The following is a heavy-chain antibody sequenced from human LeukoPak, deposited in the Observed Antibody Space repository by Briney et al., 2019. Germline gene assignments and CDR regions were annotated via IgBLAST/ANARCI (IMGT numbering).Heavy chain of an antibody. CDR1: DGSFSGYY. D-gene: IGHD3-22*01. J-gene: IGHJ3*02. Sequence: SETLSLTCAVYDGSFSGYYWSWIRQPPGKGLEWIGEINHSGSTNYNPSLKSRVTISVDTSKNQFSLKLSSVTAADTAVYYCASPNYYDSSGYYYPLAFDIWGQGTMVTVSS. CDR3: ASPNYYDSSGYYYPLAFDI. CDR2: INHSGST. V-gene: IGHV4-34*01.